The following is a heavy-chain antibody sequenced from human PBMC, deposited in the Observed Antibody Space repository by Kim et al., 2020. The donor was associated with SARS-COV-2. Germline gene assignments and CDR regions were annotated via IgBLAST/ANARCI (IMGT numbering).Heavy chain of an antibody. CDR3: AKDWGLGY. CDR2: DGSNK. Sequence: DGSNKYYADSVKGRFTISRDNSKNTLYLQMNSLRAEDTAVYYCAKDWGLGYWGQGTLVTVSS. D-gene: IGHD2-21*02. V-gene: IGHV3-30*02. J-gene: IGHJ4*02.